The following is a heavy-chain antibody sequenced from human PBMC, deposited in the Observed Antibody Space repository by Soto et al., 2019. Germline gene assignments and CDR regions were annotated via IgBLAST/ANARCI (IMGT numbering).Heavy chain of an antibody. V-gene: IGHV7-4-1*02. D-gene: IGHD3-22*01. J-gene: IGHJ6*02. Sequence: ASVKVSCKASGYTFTSYAMNWVRQAPGQGLEWMGWINTNTGNPTYAQGFTGRFVFSLDTSVSTLYLQMNSLKTEDTAVYYCTTLGHYYDTSPLDVWGQGTTVTVSS. CDR2: INTNTGNP. CDR3: TTLGHYYDTSPLDV. CDR1: GYTFTSYA.